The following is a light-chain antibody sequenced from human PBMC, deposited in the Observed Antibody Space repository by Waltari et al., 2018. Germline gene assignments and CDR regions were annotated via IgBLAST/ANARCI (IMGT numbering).Light chain of an antibody. CDR2: TDD. J-gene: IGLJ2*01. CDR1: NIGHKN. CDR3: QVWDSITAV. Sequence: SYELTQPLSVSVALGQTARITGGGNNIGHKNVHWYQQKPVQAPGLVIYTDDNRPSGIPERFSGSNSGNTATLTISGVQAGDEADYHCQVWDSITAVFGGGTKLTVL. V-gene: IGLV3-9*01.